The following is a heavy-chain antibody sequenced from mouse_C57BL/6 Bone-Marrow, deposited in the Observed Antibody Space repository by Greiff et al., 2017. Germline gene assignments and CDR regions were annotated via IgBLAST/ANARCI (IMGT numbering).Heavy chain of an antibody. CDR1: GYTFTSYT. D-gene: IGHD1-1*02. CDR3: ARGGSIHFDY. V-gene: IGHV1-4*01. J-gene: IGHJ2*01. Sequence: QVQLQQSGAELARPGASVKMSCKASGYTFTSYTMHWVKQRPGQGLEWIGYINPSSGYTKYNQKFKDKATLTADKSSSTAYMHLSSLTSEDSAVYYCARGGSIHFDYWGQGTTLTVSS. CDR2: INPSSGYT.